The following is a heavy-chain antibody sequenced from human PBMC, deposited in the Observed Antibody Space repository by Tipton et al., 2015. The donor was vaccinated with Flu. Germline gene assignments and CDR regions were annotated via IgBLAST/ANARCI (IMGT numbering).Heavy chain of an antibody. CDR3: ARGARIPYYFNY. CDR2: IYPSGNT. Sequence: TLSLTCTVSGGSLSSYFWSWIRQPAGKGLEWIGRIYPSGNTNYNPSLQSRVTMSVDTSRNQFSLSLTSVTAADTAVYYCARGARIPYYFNYWGPGTLVTVSS. CDR1: GGSLSSYF. J-gene: IGHJ4*02. D-gene: IGHD2-2*01. V-gene: IGHV4-4*07.